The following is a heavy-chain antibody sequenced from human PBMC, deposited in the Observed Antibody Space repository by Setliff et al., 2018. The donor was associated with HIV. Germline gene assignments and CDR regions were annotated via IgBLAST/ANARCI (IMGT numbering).Heavy chain of an antibody. V-gene: IGHV3-30*03. Sequence: GGSLRLSCVASGFTFSSYGMHWVRQAPGKGLEWVAVISYNGRAYHYADAVKGRFTIPSDNSKNMLALHMNSLRGEDTAVYYCAREKKNGDTSVGGFDMWGQGTMVTVSS. J-gene: IGHJ3*02. CDR2: ISYNGRAY. D-gene: IGHD2-8*01. CDR3: AREKKNGDTSVGGFDM. CDR1: GFTFSSYG.